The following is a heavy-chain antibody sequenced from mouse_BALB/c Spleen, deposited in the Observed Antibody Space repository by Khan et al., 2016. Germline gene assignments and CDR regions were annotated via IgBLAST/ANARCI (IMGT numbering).Heavy chain of an antibody. CDR1: GYTFTSYW. V-gene: IGHV1-7*01. CDR2: IIPTTGYT. Sequence: QVQLQQSGAELAEPGASVKMSCKASGYTFTSYWMHWIKQRPGQGLEWIGYIIPTTGYTEYNQKFKDMATLTADKSSSTAYMQLSSLTSEDSAVYYCTTGSIRGWFAYWGQGTLVTVSA. CDR3: TTGSIRGWFAY. D-gene: IGHD1-1*01. J-gene: IGHJ3*01.